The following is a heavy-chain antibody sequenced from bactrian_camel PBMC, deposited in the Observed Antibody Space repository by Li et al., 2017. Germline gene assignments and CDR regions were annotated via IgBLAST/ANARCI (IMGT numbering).Heavy chain of an antibody. CDR2: IYTGEGTT. V-gene: IGHV3S40*01. J-gene: IGHJ4*01. CDR3: AAPLGATTRELNY. CDR1: GFAFTRNC. Sequence: DVQLVESGGGSVQAGGSLRLSCAASGFAFTRNCMAWFRQAAGKERERVAAIYTGEGTTNYADSVKGRFTASRDNAKNTVYLQMNVLQPEDTGMYYCAAPLGATTRELNYWGQGTQVTVS. D-gene: IGHD5*01.